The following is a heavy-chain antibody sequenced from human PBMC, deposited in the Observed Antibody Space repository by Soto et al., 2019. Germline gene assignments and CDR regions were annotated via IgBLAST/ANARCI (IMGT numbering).Heavy chain of an antibody. CDR1: GYTFSGYY. CDR3: ARVRISGQMLLFDP. V-gene: IGHV1-2*02. Sequence: QVQLGQSGAEVKKPGASVKVSCKASGYTFSGYYMHWVRQAPGQGLEWMGWINPNSGGTNYAQKFQGRVTMTRDKSISTVYMELSRLTSDDTAVYYCARVRISGQMLLFDPWGQGTLVTVSS. D-gene: IGHD3-10*01. J-gene: IGHJ5*02. CDR2: INPNSGGT.